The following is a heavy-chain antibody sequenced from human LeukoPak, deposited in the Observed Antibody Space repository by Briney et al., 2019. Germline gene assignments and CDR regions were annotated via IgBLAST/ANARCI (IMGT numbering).Heavy chain of an antibody. CDR2: ISYDGGNK. CDR3: AKGGVAVAGWFDP. V-gene: IGHV3-30*18. Sequence: PGRSLRLSCAASGFTFSSYGMHWVRQAPGKGLEWVAVISYDGGNKYYADSVKGRFTISRDNSKNTLYLQMNSLRAEDTAVYYCAKGGVAVAGWFDPWGQGTLVTVSS. D-gene: IGHD6-19*01. J-gene: IGHJ5*02. CDR1: GFTFSSYG.